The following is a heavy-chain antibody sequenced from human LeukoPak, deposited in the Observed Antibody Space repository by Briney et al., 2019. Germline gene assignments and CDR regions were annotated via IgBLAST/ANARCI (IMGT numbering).Heavy chain of an antibody. V-gene: IGHV3-23*01. D-gene: IGHD3-9*01. CDR3: AKAILTGYYRGYFDY. CDR1: GFTFSIHA. J-gene: IGHJ4*02. CDR2: ISCSGGST. Sequence: GGSLRLSCAASGFTFSIHAMSCVREAPGKGREWVSAISCSGGSTYYADSVKGRFTIYRDNSKNTLYLKMKTVRAEDTAVYYCAKAILTGYYRGYFDYWGQGTLVTVSS.